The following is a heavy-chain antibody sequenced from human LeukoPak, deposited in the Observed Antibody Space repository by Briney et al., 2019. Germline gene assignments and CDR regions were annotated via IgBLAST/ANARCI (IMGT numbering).Heavy chain of an antibody. V-gene: IGHV1-2*02. Sequence: GALVKLSCKASGYTFTGYYMHSGRQAPGQGLEGMGGINPNSGGTNYAQKLQGRVTMTRDTSSSTAYMELSRLRSDDTAVYYCARVIGGYDSSGYYYYWGQGTLVTVSS. CDR3: ARVIGGYDSSGYYYY. J-gene: IGHJ4*02. CDR2: INPNSGGT. D-gene: IGHD3-22*01. CDR1: GYTFTGYY.